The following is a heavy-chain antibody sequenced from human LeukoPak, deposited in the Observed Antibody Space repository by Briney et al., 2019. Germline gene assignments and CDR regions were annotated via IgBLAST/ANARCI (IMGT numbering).Heavy chain of an antibody. J-gene: IGHJ4*02. CDR3: ARDQTYYFGSGSGF. Sequence: GGSLRLSCAASGFTFSDYYMTWIRQAPGEGLEWVSYISGSGTTIYYADSVKGRFTISRDNAKNSLYLQMNSLRAEDTAVYYCARDQTYYFGSGSGFWGQGTLVTVSS. CDR1: GFTFSDYY. D-gene: IGHD3-10*01. V-gene: IGHV3-11*01. CDR2: ISGSGTTI.